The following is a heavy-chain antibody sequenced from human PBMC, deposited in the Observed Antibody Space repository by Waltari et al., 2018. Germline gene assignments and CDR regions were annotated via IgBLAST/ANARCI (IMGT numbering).Heavy chain of an antibody. D-gene: IGHD6-13*01. CDR1: GFTFSSYG. CDR3: AKFSGSSWYLSDY. V-gene: IGHV3-30*18. J-gene: IGHJ4*02. CDR2: ISYDGSNK. Sequence: QVQLVESGGGVVQPGRSLRLSCAASGFTFSSYGMHWVRQAPGKGLEWVAVISYDGSNKYYADSVKGRFTISRDNSKNTLYLQMNSLRAEDTAVYYCAKFSGSSWYLSDYWGQGTLVTVSS.